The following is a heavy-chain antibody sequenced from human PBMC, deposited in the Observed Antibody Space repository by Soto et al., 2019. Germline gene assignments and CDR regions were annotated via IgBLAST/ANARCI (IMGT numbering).Heavy chain of an antibody. CDR2: IQTKTGGGTA. D-gene: IGHD4-17*01. J-gene: IGHJ3*02. CDR3: ATDYGWVFQI. Sequence: VASVGVLVKPGESLRLSCAGSGLSFSDVKMTWVRQLPGKWLECVGRIQTKTGGGTADYPAAVRGRFTISRDDSKNTLYLQLNSLKTEDPAVYYCATDYGWVFQIWGEGTTVTVSS. CDR1: GLSFSDVK. V-gene: IGHV3-15*01.